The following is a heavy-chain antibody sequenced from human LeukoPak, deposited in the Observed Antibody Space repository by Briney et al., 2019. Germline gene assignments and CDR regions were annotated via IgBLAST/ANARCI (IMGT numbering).Heavy chain of an antibody. V-gene: IGHV3-30-3*01. J-gene: IGHJ6*02. CDR2: ISYDGSNK. CDR3: SRDSYGMDV. CDR1: GFTFSSYA. Sequence: GGSLRLSCAASGFTFSSYAMHWVRQTPGKGLEWVAVISYDGSNKYYADSVKGRFTISRDNSKNTLYLQMNSLRAEDTAVYYCSRDSYGMDVWGQGTTVTVSS.